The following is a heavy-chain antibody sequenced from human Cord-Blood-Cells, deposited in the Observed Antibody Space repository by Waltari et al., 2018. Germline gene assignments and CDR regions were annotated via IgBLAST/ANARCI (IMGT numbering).Heavy chain of an antibody. CDR1: GGTFSSYA. D-gene: IGHD2-21*01. V-gene: IGHV1-69*01. J-gene: IGHJ4*02. CDR2: IIPIFGTA. Sequence: SCKASGGTFSSYAISWVRQAPGQGLEWMGGIIPIFGTANYAQKFQGRVTITADESTSTAYMELSSLRSEDTAVYYCARVRPYCGGDCHAHFDYWGQGTLVTVSS. CDR3: ARVRPYCGGDCHAHFDY.